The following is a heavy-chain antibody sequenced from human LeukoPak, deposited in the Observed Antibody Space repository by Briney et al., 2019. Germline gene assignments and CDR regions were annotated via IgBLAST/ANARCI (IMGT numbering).Heavy chain of an antibody. CDR3: ARSSLLWFGELFNYFDY. CDR1: GGSISSYY. Sequence: PSETLSLTCTVSGGSISSYYWSWIRQPPGKGLEWIGYIYYSGSTNYNPSLKSRVTISVDTSKNQFSLKLSSVTAADTAVYYCARSSLLWFGELFNYFDYWGQGTLVTVSS. CDR2: IYYSGST. V-gene: IGHV4-59*01. J-gene: IGHJ4*02. D-gene: IGHD3-10*01.